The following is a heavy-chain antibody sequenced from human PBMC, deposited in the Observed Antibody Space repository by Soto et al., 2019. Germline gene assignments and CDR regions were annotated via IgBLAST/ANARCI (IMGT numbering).Heavy chain of an antibody. D-gene: IGHD2-2*01. CDR3: ARYCSSTSCQFDP. CDR1: GYTFTGYH. Sequence: ASVKVSCKASGYTFTGYHIRWVRQAPGQGLEWMGGINPNSGASNYAQKFQGRVTMTRDTSISTAYMELSRLRSDDTAVYYCARYCSSTSCQFDPWGQGTLVTVPQ. V-gene: IGHV1-2*02. J-gene: IGHJ5*02. CDR2: INPNSGAS.